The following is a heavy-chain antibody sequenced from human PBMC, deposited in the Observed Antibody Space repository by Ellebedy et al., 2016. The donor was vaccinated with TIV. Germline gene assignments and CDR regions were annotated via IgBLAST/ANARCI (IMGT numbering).Heavy chain of an antibody. D-gene: IGHD5-24*01. CDR2: ISSTGTTI. J-gene: IGHJ3*02. CDR1: GFTFSNNS. CDR3: ANGAYDI. V-gene: IGHV3-48*04. Sequence: GESLKISCTASGFTFSNNSMNWVRQAPGKGLEWVSYISSTGTTIYYADFVKGRFTISRDNAKISLYLQMKSLTAEDTAVYYCANGAYDIWGQGTMVTVSS.